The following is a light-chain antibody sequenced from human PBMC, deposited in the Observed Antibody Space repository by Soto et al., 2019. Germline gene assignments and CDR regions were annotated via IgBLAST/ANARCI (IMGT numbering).Light chain of an antibody. CDR3: QQYNIYPYT. CDR1: QSISGW. CDR2: EAS. J-gene: IGKJ2*01. Sequence: DIPMTQSPSSLSASVGDRVTITCRASQSISGWLAWYQQKPGKAPKLLIYEASTLESGVPSRFSGSGSGTESTLTVNSLQPDDFATYYCQQYNIYPYTFGQGTKLEIK. V-gene: IGKV1-5*03.